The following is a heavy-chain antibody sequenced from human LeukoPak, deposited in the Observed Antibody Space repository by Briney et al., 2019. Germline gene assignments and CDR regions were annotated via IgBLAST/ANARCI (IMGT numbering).Heavy chain of an antibody. CDR1: GSSFTSYW. Sequence: GESLQISCQGSGSSFTSYWIGWVRQLPGKGLEWRGIIYPGDSDTRYSPSFQGQVTISADKSISTAYLQWSSLKASDTAMYYCARQAVAGFDYWGQGTLVTVSS. D-gene: IGHD6-19*01. V-gene: IGHV5-51*01. J-gene: IGHJ4*02. CDR3: ARQAVAGFDY. CDR2: IYPGDSDT.